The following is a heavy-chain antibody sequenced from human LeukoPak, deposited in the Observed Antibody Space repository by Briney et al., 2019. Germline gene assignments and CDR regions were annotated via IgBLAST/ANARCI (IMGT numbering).Heavy chain of an antibody. Sequence: PGGSLRLSCAASGFKFDDYGMSWVRQAPGKGLEWVSAISGSGGSTYYADSVKGRFTISRDNSKNTLYLQMNSLRAEDTAVYYCAKDAMDYYDSFTWVFDPWGQGTLVTVSS. CDR3: AKDAMDYYDSFTWVFDP. CDR2: ISGSGGST. CDR1: GFKFDDYG. J-gene: IGHJ5*02. D-gene: IGHD3-22*01. V-gene: IGHV3-23*01.